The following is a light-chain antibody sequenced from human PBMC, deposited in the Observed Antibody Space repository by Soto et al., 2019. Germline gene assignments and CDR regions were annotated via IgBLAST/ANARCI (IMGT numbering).Light chain of an antibody. Sequence: IVSTQSPGTRAWSPRARATLSCSASQSVSSNYLAWHQQKPGQAPRLLIYGVSSRATGIPDRFSGSGSGTDFTLTISRLEPEDFAVYYCQQYGNSGVTFGPGTKVDIK. CDR3: QQYGNSGVT. V-gene: IGKV3-20*01. J-gene: IGKJ3*01. CDR1: QSVSSNY. CDR2: GVS.